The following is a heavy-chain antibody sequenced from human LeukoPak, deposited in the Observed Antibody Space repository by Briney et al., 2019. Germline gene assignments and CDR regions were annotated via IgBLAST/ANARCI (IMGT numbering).Heavy chain of an antibody. D-gene: IGHD2-21*02. CDR3: ARGSPYCGGDCGWFDP. Sequence: GGSLRLSCAASGFTVSSNYMSWVRQAPGKGLEWVSVIYSGGSTYYADSVKGRFTISRDNSKNTLYLQMNSLRAEDTAVYYCARGSPYCGGDCGWFDPWGQGTLVTVSS. CDR1: GFTVSSNY. V-gene: IGHV3-53*01. CDR2: IYSGGST. J-gene: IGHJ5*02.